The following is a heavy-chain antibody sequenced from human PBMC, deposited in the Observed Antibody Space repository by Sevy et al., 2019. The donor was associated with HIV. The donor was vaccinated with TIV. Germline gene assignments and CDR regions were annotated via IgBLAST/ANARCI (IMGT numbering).Heavy chain of an antibody. V-gene: IGHV3-30-3*01. J-gene: IGHJ2*01. Sequence: GGSLRLSCAASGFTFSSYAMHWVRQAPGKGLEWVAVISYDGSTKYYVDSVKGRFTISRDNSKNTLYLQMNSLRAEDTAVYYCARGRGVYDYSNYWYFDLWGRGTLVTVSS. CDR2: ISYDGSTK. CDR1: GFTFSSYA. CDR3: ARGRGVYDYSNYWYFDL. D-gene: IGHD4-4*01.